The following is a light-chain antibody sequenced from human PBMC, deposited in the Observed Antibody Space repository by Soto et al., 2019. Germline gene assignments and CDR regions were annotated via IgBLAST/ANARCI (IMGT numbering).Light chain of an antibody. Sequence: QSVLTQTPSASGTPGQKVTISCSGSSSNIGSNHVYWYQQFPGSAPRLLIYRSDQRPSGVPDRFSGSKSGTSASLAISGLRSEDEADYYCAAWDDSLSALLFGGGTKLTVL. J-gene: IGLJ2*01. CDR2: RSD. CDR3: AAWDDSLSALL. V-gene: IGLV1-47*01. CDR1: SSNIGSNH.